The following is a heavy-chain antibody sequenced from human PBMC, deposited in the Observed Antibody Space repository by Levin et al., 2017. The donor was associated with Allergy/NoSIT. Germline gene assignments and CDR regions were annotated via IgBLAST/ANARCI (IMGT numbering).Heavy chain of an antibody. V-gene: IGHV3-23*01. J-gene: IGHJ2*01. CDR3: AKGYCSGGSCYSYWYFDL. CDR1: GFTFSSYA. Sequence: PGGSLRLSCAASGFTFSSYAMSWVRQAPGKGLEWVSAISGSGGSTYYADSVKGRFTISRDNSKNTLYLQMNSLRAEDTAVYYCAKGYCSGGSCYSYWYFDLWGRGTLVTVSS. D-gene: IGHD2-15*01. CDR2: ISGSGGST.